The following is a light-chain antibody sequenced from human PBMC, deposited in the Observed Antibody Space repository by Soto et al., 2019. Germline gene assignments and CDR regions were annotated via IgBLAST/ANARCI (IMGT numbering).Light chain of an antibody. CDR3: SSYISGSTDYV. CDR1: GYDVGNYDY. J-gene: IGLJ1*01. V-gene: IGLV2-14*01. CDR2: DVS. Sequence: QSALTQPASVSGSPGQSISISCTGTGYDVGNYDYVSWYQQYPGKAPKLILYDVSDRPSGGSNRFSGSKSGNTASLTISGGEAEDEADYYCSSYISGSTDYVFGTGTKVTVL.